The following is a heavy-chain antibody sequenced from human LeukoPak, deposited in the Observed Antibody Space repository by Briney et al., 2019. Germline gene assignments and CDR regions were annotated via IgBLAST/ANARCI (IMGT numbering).Heavy chain of an antibody. CDR2: INPNSGGT. CDR3: ATGPLGGGDCSGGSCYYDY. V-gene: IGHV1-2*02. D-gene: IGHD2-15*01. Sequence: ASVKVSCKASGYTFTGYYMHWVRQAPGQGLEWMGWINPNSGGTNYAQKSQGRVTMTEDTSTDTAYMELSSLRSEDTAVYYCATGPLGGGDCSGGSCYYDYWGQGTLVTVSS. J-gene: IGHJ4*02. CDR1: GYTFTGYY.